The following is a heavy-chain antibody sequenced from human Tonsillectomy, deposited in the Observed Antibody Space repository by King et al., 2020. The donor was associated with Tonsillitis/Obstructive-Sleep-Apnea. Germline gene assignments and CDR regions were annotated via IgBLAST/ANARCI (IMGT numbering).Heavy chain of an antibody. Sequence: VQLQESGPGLVKPSGTLSLTCAVSGGSLSSGNWWSWVRQPPGNGLEGIWDIYHSGITNYNPSLKRRVTISVDKSKNPSSVTAADTAVYYCARNHGDPGSYFYYYMDVWGKGTTVTVSS. V-gene: IGHV4-4*02. CDR3: ARNHGDPGSYFYYYMDV. D-gene: IGHD2-21*02. CDR2: IYHSGIT. CDR1: GGSLSSGNW. J-gene: IGHJ6*03.